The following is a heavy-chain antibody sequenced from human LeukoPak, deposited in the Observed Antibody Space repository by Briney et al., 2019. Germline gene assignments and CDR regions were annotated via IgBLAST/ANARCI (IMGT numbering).Heavy chain of an antibody. J-gene: IGHJ4*02. CDR3: ARDRGDTRFFDF. Sequence: PSETLSLTCTVSGVSMNDYYWTWIRQSPEKGPEWIGYVYYSGSTNYNPSLKSRVTISIDTSKNQFSLRLTSMTAADTAVYFCARDRGDTRFFDFWGRGTLATVSS. CDR1: GVSMNDYY. CDR2: VYYSGST. V-gene: IGHV4-59*01. D-gene: IGHD2-21*02.